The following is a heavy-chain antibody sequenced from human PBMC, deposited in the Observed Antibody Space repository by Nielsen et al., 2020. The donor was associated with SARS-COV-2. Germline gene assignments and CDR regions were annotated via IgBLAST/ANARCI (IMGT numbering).Heavy chain of an antibody. D-gene: IGHD1-7*01. CDR2: ISTNNGNV. CDR3: AVGGNNWNSPPNYYYYMDV. Sequence: ASVKVSCKASDNTFTSITWVRQAPGQGLEWMGRISTNNGNVKYAQNLQGRVTMTTDTSTSTVYMELKRLRSDDTAVYYCAVGGNNWNSPPNYYYYMDVWGKGTTVTVSS. CDR1: DNTFTS. J-gene: IGHJ6*03. V-gene: IGHV1-18*01.